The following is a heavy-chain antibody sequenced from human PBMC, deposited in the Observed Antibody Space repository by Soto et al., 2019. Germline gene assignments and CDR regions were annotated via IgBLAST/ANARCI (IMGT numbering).Heavy chain of an antibody. D-gene: IGHD6-13*01. Sequence: GGSLRLSCAAAGFTFSSYGMHWVRQAPGKGLEWVAVIPYDGSNKYYADSVKGRFTISRDNSKNTLYLQMNSLRAEDTAVYYCAKSPTESRTLDYWGQGTLVTVSS. CDR2: IPYDGSNK. J-gene: IGHJ4*02. V-gene: IGHV3-30*18. CDR3: AKSPTESRTLDY. CDR1: GFTFSSYG.